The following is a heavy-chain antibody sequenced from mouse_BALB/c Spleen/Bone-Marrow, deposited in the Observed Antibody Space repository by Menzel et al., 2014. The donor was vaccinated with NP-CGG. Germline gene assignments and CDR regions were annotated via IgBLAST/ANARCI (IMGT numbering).Heavy chain of an antibody. CDR3: SRDAMDY. V-gene: IGHV1-26*01. CDR1: GYSFTGYY. Sequence: EVKLMESGPDLVKPGASVRISCKASGYSFTGYYMYWVKQSHGKSLEWIGRLNPNNGGNSYNQKFKGKAILTVDKSSSTAYMELRSLTSEDSAVYYCSRDAMDYWGQGTSVTVSS. CDR2: LNPNNGGN. J-gene: IGHJ4*01.